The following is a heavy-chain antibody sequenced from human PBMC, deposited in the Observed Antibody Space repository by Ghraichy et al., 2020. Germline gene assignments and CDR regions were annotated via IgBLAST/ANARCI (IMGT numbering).Heavy chain of an antibody. J-gene: IGHJ4*02. CDR3: AKSGLGRGGLDY. V-gene: IGHV3-23*01. Sequence: GGSLRLSCAASGFTYGSYAMTWVRQTPGKGLEWVASISESGRDTYYAASVQGRFTISRDNSKNTLYLQMSRLRAEDTSVYYCAKSGLGRGGLDYWGQGTLVTVSS. CDR2: ISESGRDT. D-gene: IGHD1-26*01. CDR1: GFTYGSYA.